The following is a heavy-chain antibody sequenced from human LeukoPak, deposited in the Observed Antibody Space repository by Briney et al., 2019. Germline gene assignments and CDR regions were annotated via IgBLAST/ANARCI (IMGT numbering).Heavy chain of an antibody. CDR2: IIPIFGTA. Sequence: ASVKVSCKASGGTFSSYAISWVRQAPGQGLEWMGGIIPIFGTANYAQKFQGRVTITADESTSTAYMELSSLRSEDTAVYYCAREASGKYYDILTGYQGGGFDPWGQGTLVTVSS. CDR1: GGTFSSYA. J-gene: IGHJ5*02. D-gene: IGHD3-9*01. CDR3: AREASGKYYDILTGYQGGGFDP. V-gene: IGHV1-69*13.